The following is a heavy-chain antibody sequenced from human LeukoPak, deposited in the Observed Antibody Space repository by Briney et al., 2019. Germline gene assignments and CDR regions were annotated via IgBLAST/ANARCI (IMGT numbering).Heavy chain of an antibody. V-gene: IGHV1-46*01. CDR2: INPSGGST. D-gene: IGHD6-13*01. J-gene: IGHJ4*02. CDR1: GYTFTSYY. Sequence: ASVKVSCKASGYTFTSYYMHWVRQAPGQGLEWMGIINPSGGSTSYAQKFQGRVTMTRDTSTSTVYMELSSLRSEDTAVYYCARKSILTAGRKPYDYWDQGAQVTVSP. CDR3: ARKSILTAGRKPYDY.